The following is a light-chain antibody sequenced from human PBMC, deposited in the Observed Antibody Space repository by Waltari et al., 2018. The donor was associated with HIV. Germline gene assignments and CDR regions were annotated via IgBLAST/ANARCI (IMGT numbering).Light chain of an antibody. J-gene: IGLJ3*02. CDR1: NLGDKS. CDR2: YDD. Sequence: SYVLTPPPSVSVAPGKTARITCERDNLGDKSVHRYQQHPGPAPIFVLYYDDHRPSGIPERFSGSNSENTATLTINRREAGDEADYYCQIWDMRSDHWVFGGGTKLTV. V-gene: IGLV3-21*03. CDR3: QIWDMRSDHWV.